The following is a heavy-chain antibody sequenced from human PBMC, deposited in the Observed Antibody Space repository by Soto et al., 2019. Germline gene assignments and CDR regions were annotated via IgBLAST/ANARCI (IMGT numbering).Heavy chain of an antibody. CDR1: GYTFTSYA. Sequence: ASVKVSCKASGYTFTSYAIHWVRQAPGQRLEWMGWINTGNDNTKYSQKFQGRVTITRDTSASTAYMELSSLRSEDTAVYYCARSTPYGSGRYYSDYWGQGTLVTVSS. D-gene: IGHD3-10*01. CDR3: ARSTPYGSGRYYSDY. CDR2: INTGNDNT. V-gene: IGHV1-3*04. J-gene: IGHJ4*02.